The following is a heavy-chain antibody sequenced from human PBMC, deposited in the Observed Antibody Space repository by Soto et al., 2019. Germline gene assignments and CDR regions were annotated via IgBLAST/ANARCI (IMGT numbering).Heavy chain of an antibody. V-gene: IGHV1-18*01. CDR3: ASRGYCSGGSWYSGDDAFDI. J-gene: IGHJ3*02. Sequence: ASVKVSCKASAYTFTSYGISWVRQAPGQGLEWMGWISAYNGNTNYAQKLQGRVTMTTDTSTSTAYMELRSLRSDDTAVYYCASRGYCSGGSWYSGDDAFDIWGQGTMVT. D-gene: IGHD2-15*01. CDR2: ISAYNGNT. CDR1: AYTFTSYG.